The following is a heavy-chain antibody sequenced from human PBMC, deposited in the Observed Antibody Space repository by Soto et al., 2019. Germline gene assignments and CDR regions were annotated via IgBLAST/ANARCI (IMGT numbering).Heavy chain of an antibody. Sequence: SETLSLTCAVSGGSISSTNWWTWARQSPARGLEWIGEIYHSGTTNYSPSLKSRVNIAVDMPTNHCSLTLIPVTAADTAVYYCGFPGTAEFDYCGKGILVS. D-gene: IGHD1-1*01. CDR3: GFPGTAEFDY. V-gene: IGHV4-4*02. CDR1: GGSISSTNW. CDR2: IYHSGTT. J-gene: IGHJ4*02.